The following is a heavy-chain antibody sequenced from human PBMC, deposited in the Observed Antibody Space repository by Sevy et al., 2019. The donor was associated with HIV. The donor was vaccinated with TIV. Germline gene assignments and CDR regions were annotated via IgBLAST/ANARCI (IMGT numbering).Heavy chain of an antibody. Sequence: QSQTLSLTCAISGDSVSSNSAAWNWIRQSPSRGLEWLGRTYYRSKWYNDYAVSVKSRITINPDTSKNQFSLQLNSVTPEDTAVYHCARGPEYSSSSGYYYYGMDVWGQGTTVTVSS. D-gene: IGHD6-6*01. CDR2: TYYRSKWYN. CDR3: ARGPEYSSSSGYYYYGMDV. V-gene: IGHV6-1*01. J-gene: IGHJ6*02. CDR1: GDSVSSNSAA.